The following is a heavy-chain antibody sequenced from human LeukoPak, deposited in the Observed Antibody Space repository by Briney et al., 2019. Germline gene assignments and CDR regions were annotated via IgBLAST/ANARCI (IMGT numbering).Heavy chain of an antibody. D-gene: IGHD2-2*01. CDR1: GFTFSTYA. V-gene: IGHV3-23*01. CDR3: AKEFVPAAILSYYYMDV. Sequence: PGGSLRLSCVASGFTFSTYAMSWGRQAPGKGLEWVSAISGSGGSAHYAESVKGRFTISRDNSKNTLYPQMNSLRAEDTAVYYCAKEFVPAAILSYYYMDVWGRGTTVTVSS. CDR2: ISGSGGSA. J-gene: IGHJ6*03.